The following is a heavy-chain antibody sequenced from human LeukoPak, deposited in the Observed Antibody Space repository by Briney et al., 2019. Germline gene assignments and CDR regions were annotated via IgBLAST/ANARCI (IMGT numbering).Heavy chain of an antibody. D-gene: IGHD6-13*01. CDR1: GGSISSYY. J-gene: IGHJ6*02. V-gene: IGHV4-59*12. Sequence: KPSETLSLTCTVSGGSISSYYWSWIRQPPGKGLEWIGYIYYSGSTNYNPSLKSRVTISVDTSKNQFSLKPSSVTAADTAVYYCAREGAAAGTFYYYGMDVWGQGTTVTVSS. CDR2: IYYSGST. CDR3: AREGAAAGTFYYYGMDV.